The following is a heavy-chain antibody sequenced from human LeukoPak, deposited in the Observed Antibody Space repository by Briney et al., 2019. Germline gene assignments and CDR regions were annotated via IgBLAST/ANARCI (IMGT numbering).Heavy chain of an antibody. CDR1: GGSISSSSYY. V-gene: IGHV4-39*07. Sequence: PSETLSLTCTVSGGSISSSSYYWGWIRQPPGKGLEWIGSIYYSGSTNYNPSLKSRVTISVDTSKNQSSLKLSSVTAADTAVYYCASGSYSPGDYWGQGTLVTVSS. CDR2: IYYSGST. D-gene: IGHD1-26*01. J-gene: IGHJ4*02. CDR3: ASGSYSPGDY.